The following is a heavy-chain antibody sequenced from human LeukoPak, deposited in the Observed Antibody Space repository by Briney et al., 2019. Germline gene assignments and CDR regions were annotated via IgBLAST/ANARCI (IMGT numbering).Heavy chain of an antibody. Sequence: GGSLRLSCAASGFTFDDYAMHWARQAPGKGLEWVSGISWNSGSIGYADSVKGRFTISRDNAKNSLYLQMNSLRAEDTALYYCAKDRGPQPDAFDIWGQGTMVTVSS. CDR3: AKDRGPQPDAFDI. D-gene: IGHD6-13*01. V-gene: IGHV3-9*01. CDR2: ISWNSGSI. CDR1: GFTFDDYA. J-gene: IGHJ3*02.